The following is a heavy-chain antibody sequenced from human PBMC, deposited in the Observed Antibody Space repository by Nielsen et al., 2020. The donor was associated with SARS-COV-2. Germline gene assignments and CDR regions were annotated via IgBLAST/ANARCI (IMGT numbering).Heavy chain of an antibody. V-gene: IGHV7-4-1*02. CDR1: GYTFTSYA. Sequence: ASVKVSCKASGYTFTSYAMNWVRQAPGQGLEWMGWINTNTGNPTYAQGFTGRYVFSLDTSVSTAYLQISSLKAEDTAVYYCARDGTGDYCGGDCYSHWGQGTLVTVSS. D-gene: IGHD2-21*02. CDR2: INTNTGNP. J-gene: IGHJ4*02. CDR3: ARDGTGDYCGGDCYSH.